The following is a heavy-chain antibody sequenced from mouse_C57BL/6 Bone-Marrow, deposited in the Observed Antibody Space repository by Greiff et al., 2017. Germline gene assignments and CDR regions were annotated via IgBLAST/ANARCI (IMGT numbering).Heavy chain of an antibody. CDR2: IDPSDSYT. CDR3: ARLGAY. CDR1: GYTFTSYW. Sequence: VKLQQPGAELVRPGTSVKLSCKASGYTFTSYWMHWVKQRPGQGLEWIGVIDPSDSYTNYNQKFKGKATLTVDTSSSTAYMQLSSLTSEDSAVYYCARLGAYWGQGTLVTVSA. V-gene: IGHV1-59*01. D-gene: IGHD4-1*01. J-gene: IGHJ3*01.